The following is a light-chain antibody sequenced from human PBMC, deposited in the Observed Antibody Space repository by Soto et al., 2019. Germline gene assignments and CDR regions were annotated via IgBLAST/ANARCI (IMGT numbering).Light chain of an antibody. J-gene: IGKJ1*01. CDR2: DAS. CDR1: QSVGSF. Sequence: EIVLTQNQGILSLSPGERXXXXXXASQSVGSFLAWYQQKPGQAPRLLIYDASNRATDIPARFSGSGSGTDFTLTISSLEPEDFAVYYCQHRSNWPQTFGQG. CDR3: QHRSNWPQT. V-gene: IGKV3-11*01.